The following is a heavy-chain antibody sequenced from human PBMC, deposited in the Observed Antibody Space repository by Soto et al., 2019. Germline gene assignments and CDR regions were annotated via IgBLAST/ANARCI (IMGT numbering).Heavy chain of an antibody. CDR2: ISSYSRAT. CDR3: ARGGGARPDY. V-gene: IGHV3-48*02. D-gene: IGHD6-6*01. CDR1: GLIFSDYG. J-gene: IGHJ4*02. Sequence: EVQLVESGGGLVNLGGSLRLSCAASGLIFSDYGMNWVRQTPGKRPEWVSYISSYSRATSYATSVKGRFAISRDNANEILYLQMNGLRDEDTAVYYCARGGGARPDYWGQGIQVTVSS.